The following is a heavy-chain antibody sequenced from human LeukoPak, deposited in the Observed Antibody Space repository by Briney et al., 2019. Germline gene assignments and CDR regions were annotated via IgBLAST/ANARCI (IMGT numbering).Heavy chain of an antibody. CDR3: AKDLRYSYGYDWFDP. D-gene: IGHD5-18*01. CDR2: ISGSGGST. Sequence: GGSLRLSCAASGFTFSSYAMSWVRQAPGKGLEWVSAISGSGGSTYYADSVKGRFTISRDNSKNTLYLQMNSLRAEDTAVYYCAKDLRYSYGYDWFDPWGQGTLVTVSS. J-gene: IGHJ5*02. V-gene: IGHV3-23*01. CDR1: GFTFSSYA.